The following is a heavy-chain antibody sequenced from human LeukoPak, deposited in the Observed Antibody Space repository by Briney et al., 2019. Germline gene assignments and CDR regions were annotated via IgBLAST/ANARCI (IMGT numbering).Heavy chain of an antibody. V-gene: IGHV4-59*12. D-gene: IGHD3-22*01. CDR1: GGSISSYY. CDR2: IYYSGST. J-gene: IGHJ4*02. Sequence: SETLSLTCTVSGGSISSYYWSWIRQPPGKGLEWIGYIYYSGSTNYNPSLESRVIISVDTSKNQFSLKLSSVTAADTAVYYCARKTYYDSRGDFDYWGQGTLVTVSS. CDR3: ARKTYYDSRGDFDY.